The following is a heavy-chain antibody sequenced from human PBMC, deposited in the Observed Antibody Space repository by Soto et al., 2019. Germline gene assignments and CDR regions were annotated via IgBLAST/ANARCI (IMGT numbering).Heavy chain of an antibody. D-gene: IGHD3-10*01. J-gene: IGHJ3*02. CDR1: GGSFSGYY. CDR2: INHSGST. CDR3: ARGLGITMVRGSRFDI. Sequence: QVQLQQWGAGLLKPSETLSLTCAVYGGSFSGYYWSWIRQPPGKGLEWIGEINHSGSTNYNPSLKSRVTISVDTSKNQFSLKLSSETAADTAVYYCARGLGITMVRGSRFDIWGQGTMVTVSS. V-gene: IGHV4-34*01.